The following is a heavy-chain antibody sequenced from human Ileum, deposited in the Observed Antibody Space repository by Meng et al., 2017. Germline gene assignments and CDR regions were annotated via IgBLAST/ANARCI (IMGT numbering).Heavy chain of an antibody. CDR3: ARAINPSCGGDCYEVIDS. D-gene: IGHD2-21*02. CDR2: MKPDSGAT. V-gene: IGHV1-8*01. Sequence: VQLVQSGAEVKKPGASVKVSCKASGYTFTSYTINWVRQAPGQGLQWMGWMKPDSGATGYAQKFQGRVTLTRNTSISTAYMELTGLRSDDTAIYYCARAINPSCGGDCYEVIDSWGQGTLVTVSS. J-gene: IGHJ4*02. CDR1: GYTFTSYT.